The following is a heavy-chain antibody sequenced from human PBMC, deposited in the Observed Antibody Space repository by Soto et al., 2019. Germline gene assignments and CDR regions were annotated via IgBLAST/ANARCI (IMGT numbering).Heavy chain of an antibody. CDR3: PKDGDGLYSCMDV. J-gene: IGHJ6*02. Sequence: QVQLVESGGGVVQPGRSLRLSCAASGFTFSSYGMHWVRQAPGKGLEWVAVISYDGSNKYYADSVKGRFTISRDNSKNTLYLQMNSLRAEDTAVYYCPKDGDGLYSCMDVWGQGTTVTVSS. V-gene: IGHV3-30*18. CDR1: GFTFSSYG. CDR2: ISYDGSNK. D-gene: IGHD5-12*01.